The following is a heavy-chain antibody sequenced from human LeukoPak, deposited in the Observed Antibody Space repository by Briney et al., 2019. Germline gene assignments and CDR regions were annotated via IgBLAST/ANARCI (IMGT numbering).Heavy chain of an antibody. D-gene: IGHD2-2*01. CDR1: GYTFTGYY. Sequence: GASVKVSCKASGYTFTGYYMHWVRQAPGQGLEWMGWINPNSGGTNYAQKFQGRVTMTRDTSISTAYMELSRLRSDDTAVYYCARVRCSSTSCYVDYWGQGTLVTVSS. V-gene: IGHV1-2*02. CDR2: INPNSGGT. J-gene: IGHJ4*02. CDR3: ARVRCSSTSCYVDY.